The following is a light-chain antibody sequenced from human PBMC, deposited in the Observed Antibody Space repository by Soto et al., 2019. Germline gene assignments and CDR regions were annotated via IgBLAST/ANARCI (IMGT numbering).Light chain of an antibody. CDR2: GAS. J-gene: IGKJ4*01. CDR3: QQYDSSPP. CDR1: QTLSSSY. V-gene: IGKV3-20*01. Sequence: EIVLTQSPGTLSLSPGERATLSCRACQTLSSSYLAWYQQKPGQAPRLLIYGASSRATGVPDRISGGGSGTDFTLTISRVEPEDFAVYYCQQYDSSPPFGGGAKVEIK.